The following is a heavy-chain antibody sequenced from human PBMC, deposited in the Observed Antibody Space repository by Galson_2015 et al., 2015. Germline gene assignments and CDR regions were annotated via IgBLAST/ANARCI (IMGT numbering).Heavy chain of an antibody. V-gene: IGHV3-30-3*01. CDR1: GFTFSSYA. D-gene: IGHD5-18*01. CDR3: ARGGSWLIPTGSIDY. J-gene: IGHJ4*02. Sequence: SLRLSCAASGFTFSSYAMHWVRQAPGKGLEWVAVISYDGSNKYYADSVKGRFTISRDNSKNTLYLQMNSLRAEDTAVYYCARGGSWLIPTGSIDYWGQGTLVTVSS. CDR2: ISYDGSNK.